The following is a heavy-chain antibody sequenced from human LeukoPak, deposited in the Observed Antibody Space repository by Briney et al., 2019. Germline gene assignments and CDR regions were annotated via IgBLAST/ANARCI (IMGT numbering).Heavy chain of an antibody. Sequence: GESLKISCKGSGYTITNYWIGWVRPMPEKGLEWMGIIYPGDSDTRYSPSFQGQVTISADKSISTAYLQWSSLKASDTAMYYCARRSGYSSGWTALDYWGQGTLVTVSS. CDR2: IYPGDSDT. D-gene: IGHD6-19*01. CDR3: ARRSGYSSGWTALDY. CDR1: GYTITNYW. V-gene: IGHV5-51*01. J-gene: IGHJ4*02.